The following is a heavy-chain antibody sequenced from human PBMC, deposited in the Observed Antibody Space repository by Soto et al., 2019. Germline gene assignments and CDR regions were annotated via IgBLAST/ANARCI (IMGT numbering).Heavy chain of an antibody. D-gene: IGHD3-22*01. CDR2: IYFRGNT. V-gene: IGHV4-31*03. Sequence: PXGTLSLTCSVSGDSISRIDYYWTWIRQHPEKGLEWIGNIYFRGNTYYSPSLESRLTISVDTSKNQFSLKLTSVTAADTAVYYCAREGGSYDSGGYLIRGAFDIWGQGTMVTVSS. CDR1: GDSISRIDYY. CDR3: AREGGSYDSGGYLIRGAFDI. J-gene: IGHJ3*02.